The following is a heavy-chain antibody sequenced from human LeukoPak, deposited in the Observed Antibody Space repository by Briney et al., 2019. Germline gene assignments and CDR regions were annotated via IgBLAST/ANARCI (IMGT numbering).Heavy chain of an antibody. D-gene: IGHD2-8*01. Sequence: PSETLSLTCTVSGGSISSSSYYWGWIRQPPGKGLEWIGRIYYSGSTYYNPSLKSRVTISVDTSKNQFSLKLSSVTAADTAVYYCGSMADYYFDYWGQGTLVTVSS. CDR3: GSMADYYFDY. CDR1: GGSISSSSYY. V-gene: IGHV4-39*01. J-gene: IGHJ4*02. CDR2: IYYSGST.